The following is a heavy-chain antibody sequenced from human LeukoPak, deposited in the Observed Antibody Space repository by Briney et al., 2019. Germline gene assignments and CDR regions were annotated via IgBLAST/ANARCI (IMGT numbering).Heavy chain of an antibody. CDR1: GFTFSNSA. Sequence: PGGSLRLSCAASGFTFSNSAMHWVRQAPGKGLEWVAVISYDGNNKDYADSVKGRFTISRDNSNNTLYLQMNSLRDKDTAVYSCARDRGHVRGVWFGELQAGFDFWGQGTLVTVSS. V-gene: IGHV3-30-3*01. CDR3: ARDRGHVRGVWFGELQAGFDF. D-gene: IGHD3-10*01. CDR2: ISYDGNNK. J-gene: IGHJ4*02.